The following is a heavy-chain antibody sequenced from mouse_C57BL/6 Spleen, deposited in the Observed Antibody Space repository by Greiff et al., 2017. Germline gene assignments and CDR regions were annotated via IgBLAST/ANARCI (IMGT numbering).Heavy chain of an antibody. CDR1: GYTFTSSW. D-gene: IGHD3-2*02. Sequence: QVQLQQPGAELVRPGSSVKLSCKASGYTFTSSWMHWVKQRPIQGLEWIGNIDPSDSETHYNQKFKDKATLTVDKSSSTAYMQLSSLTSEDSAVYYCARGSGYGGDYYAMDYWGQGTSVTVSS. CDR2: IDPSDSET. V-gene: IGHV1-52*01. CDR3: ARGSGYGGDYYAMDY. J-gene: IGHJ4*01.